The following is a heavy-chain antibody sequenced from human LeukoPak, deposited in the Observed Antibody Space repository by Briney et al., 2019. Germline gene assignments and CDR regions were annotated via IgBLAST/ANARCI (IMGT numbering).Heavy chain of an antibody. J-gene: IGHJ6*03. CDR2: IHHSGGT. CDR3: ARGGLDYYFYMDV. D-gene: IGHD3-16*01. CDR1: GGSVSSHF. V-gene: IGHV4-59*02. Sequence: SETLSLTRTVSGGSVSSHFWNWVRQPPGKGPEWLGYIHHSGGTRFNPSLKSRLSISLDTSKNQISLSLNSVTAADAAVYYCARGGLDYYFYMDVWGKGTTVAVSS.